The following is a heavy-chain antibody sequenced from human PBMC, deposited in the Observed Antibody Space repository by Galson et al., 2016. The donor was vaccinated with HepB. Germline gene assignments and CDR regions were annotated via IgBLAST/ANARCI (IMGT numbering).Heavy chain of an antibody. J-gene: IGHJ6*02. V-gene: IGHV3-33*01. CDR3: ATMLTYDFWSGLGSSDV. CDR2: IWYGGSDK. CDR1: GFPFRSYG. Sequence: SLRLSCAASGFPFRSYGMNWVRQAPGKGLEWLAVIWYGGSDKYYADSVKGRITITRDDSKTTLYLHMNSLSVDDTGVYYCATMLTYDFWSGLGSSDVWGQGTTVTVTS. D-gene: IGHD3-3*01.